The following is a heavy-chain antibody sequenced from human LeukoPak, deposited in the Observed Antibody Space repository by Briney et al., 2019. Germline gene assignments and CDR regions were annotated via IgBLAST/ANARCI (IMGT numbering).Heavy chain of an antibody. D-gene: IGHD6-13*01. CDR3: ARESIAAAPDY. CDR1: GYTFTGYY. CDR2: INPNSGGT. J-gene: IGHJ4*02. V-gene: IGHV1-2*02. Sequence: ASVKVSCKASGYTFTGYYMHWVRQAPGHELEWMGWINPNSGGTNYAQKFQGRVTMTRDTSISTAYMELSRLRSDDTAVYYCARESIAAAPDYWGQGTLVTVSS.